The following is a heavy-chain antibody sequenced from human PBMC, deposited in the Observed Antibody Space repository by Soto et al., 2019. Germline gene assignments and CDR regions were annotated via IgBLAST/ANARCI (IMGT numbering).Heavy chain of an antibody. CDR2: TIPILGTP. CDR1: GDTFTNYA. V-gene: IGHV1-69*01. Sequence: QVQLVQSGAEVKKPGSSVNVSCKASGDTFTNYAVTWVRHDPGQVLEWMGGTIPILGTPNYAQRFQGRVPIPADESTRTVYLELSSTRPEGTALYYCGSSYGTSWYGGYLGPGTLVTGSS. CDR3: GSSYGTSWYGGY. J-gene: IGHJ4*02. D-gene: IGHD6-13*01.